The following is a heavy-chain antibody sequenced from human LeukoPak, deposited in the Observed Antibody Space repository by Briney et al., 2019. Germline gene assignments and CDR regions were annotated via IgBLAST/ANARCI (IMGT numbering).Heavy chain of an antibody. CDR3: ARGGMTIFGVVIGRAFDY. CDR1: GGSFSGYY. D-gene: IGHD3-3*01. V-gene: IGHV4-34*01. Sequence: SETLSLTCAVYGGSFSGYYWSWIRQPPGKGLEWIGEINHSGSTNHNPSLKSRVTISVDTSKNQFSLKLSSVTAADTAVYYCARGGMTIFGVVIGRAFDYWGQGTLVTVSS. J-gene: IGHJ4*02. CDR2: INHSGST.